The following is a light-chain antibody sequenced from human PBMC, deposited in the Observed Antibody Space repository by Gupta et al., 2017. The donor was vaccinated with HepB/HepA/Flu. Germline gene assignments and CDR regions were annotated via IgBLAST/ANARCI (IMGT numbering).Light chain of an antibody. CDR1: QSVRSSY. CDR3: QQYGSSPLFT. Sequence: EIVLTQSPGTLSLSPGERATLSCRASQSVRSSYLAWYQQKPGQAPRLLIYGASSRATGIPDRFSGSGSGTDFTLTISRLEPEDFAVYYCQQYGSSPLFTLGPGTKVDIK. J-gene: IGKJ3*01. V-gene: IGKV3-20*01. CDR2: GAS.